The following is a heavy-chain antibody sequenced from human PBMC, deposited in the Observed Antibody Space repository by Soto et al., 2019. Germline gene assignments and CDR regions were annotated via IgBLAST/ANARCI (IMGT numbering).Heavy chain of an antibody. CDR1: GLTVSGKKY. V-gene: IGHV3-53*01. D-gene: IGHD1-1*01. Sequence: DVQLVESGGGLIQPGESLRLSCAAFGLTVSGKKYVAWVRQAPGKGLEWVSALYDVDGTSYADSVKGRFTTSRDSSKTTVYLQMNGLRPDDTAVYYCASWHEREHAYDVWGQGTTVTVSS. CDR2: LYDVDGT. CDR3: ASWHEREHAYDV. J-gene: IGHJ3*01.